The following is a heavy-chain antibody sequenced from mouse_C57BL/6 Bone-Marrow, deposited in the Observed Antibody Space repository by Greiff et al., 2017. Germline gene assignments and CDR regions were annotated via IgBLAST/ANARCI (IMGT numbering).Heavy chain of an antibody. D-gene: IGHD1-1*02. J-gene: IGHJ4*01. Sequence: LVESGAELVRPGSSVKLSCKESYFAVMASAMHWVKQRPGHGLEWIGSFTMYSDATEYSENFKGKATLTANTSSSTAYMELSSLTSEDSAVYYCASGDYRRLYAMHKWGQGASVPVSS. V-gene: IGHV1-49*01. CDR3: ASGDYRRLYAMHK. CDR1: YFAVMASA. CDR2: FTMYSDAT.